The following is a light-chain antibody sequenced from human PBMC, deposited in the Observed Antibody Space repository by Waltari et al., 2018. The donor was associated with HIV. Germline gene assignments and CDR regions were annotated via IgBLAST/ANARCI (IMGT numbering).Light chain of an antibody. CDR1: NSGIKR. Sequence: SYVLTQPPSVSVAPGKTARITCGGNNSGIKRVHWYQQKPGQAPRLVIYDDSDRPSGIPERFSGSNSGNTATLTISRVEAGDEADYYCQVWDSSSDLNWVFGGGTKLTVL. J-gene: IGLJ3*02. CDR2: DDS. CDR3: QVWDSSSDLNWV. V-gene: IGLV3-21*04.